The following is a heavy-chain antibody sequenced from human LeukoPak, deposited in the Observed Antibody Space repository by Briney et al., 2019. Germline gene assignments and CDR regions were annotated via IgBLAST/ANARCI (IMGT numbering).Heavy chain of an antibody. CDR1: GFSFSTYG. CDR2: ISDSGDGT. J-gene: IGHJ4*02. CDR3: AKDPPPGFSMDHCTNGVCYPDY. V-gene: IGHV3-23*01. D-gene: IGHD2-8*01. Sequence: PGGSLRLSCEASGFSFSTYGMTWVRQAPEKGLEWVSSISDSGDGTNYADSVKGRFTISRDNSKNTLFLQMHSLRAEDTALYYCAKDPPPGFSMDHCTNGVCYPDYWGQGTLVTVSS.